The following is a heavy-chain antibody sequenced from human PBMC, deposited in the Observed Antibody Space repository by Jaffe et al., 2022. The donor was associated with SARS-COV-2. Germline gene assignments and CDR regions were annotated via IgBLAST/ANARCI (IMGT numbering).Heavy chain of an antibody. CDR3: AKERVVSSYYDSSGYYILGTGYYYGMDV. CDR1: GFTFSSYG. Sequence: QVQLVESGGGVVQPGRSLRLSCAASGFTFSSYGMHWVRQAPGKGLEWVAVISYDGSNKYYADSVKGRFTISRDNSKNTLYLQMNSLRAEDTAVYYCAKERVVSSYYDSSGYYILGTGYYYGMDVWGQGTTVTVSS. V-gene: IGHV3-30*18. CDR2: ISYDGSNK. J-gene: IGHJ6*02. D-gene: IGHD3-22*01.